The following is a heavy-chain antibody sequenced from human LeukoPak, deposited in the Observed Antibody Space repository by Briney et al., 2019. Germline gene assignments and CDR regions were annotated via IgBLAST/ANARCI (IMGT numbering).Heavy chain of an antibody. CDR2: ISAYNGNT. J-gene: IGHJ4*02. V-gene: IGHV1-18*04. Sequence: ASVKVSCKASGYTFTSYGISWVRQAPGQGLEWMGWISAYNGNTNYAQKPQGRVTMTTDTSTSTAYMELRSLRSDDTAVYYCARDWDPYCGGDCSFDYWGQGTLVTVSS. CDR3: ARDWDPYCGGDCSFDY. CDR1: GYTFTSYG. D-gene: IGHD2-21*02.